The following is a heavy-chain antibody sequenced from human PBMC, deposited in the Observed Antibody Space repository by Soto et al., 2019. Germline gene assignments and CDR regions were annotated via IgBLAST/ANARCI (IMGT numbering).Heavy chain of an antibody. V-gene: IGHV3-7*03. CDR3: FLIAAAGSQIDH. Sequence: GGSLRLSCAASGFTFSNYWMTWVRQAPGKGLEWVANIKGDGTEKHYVDSVKGRFTISRDNVQNSLYLQMNSLRAEDTAIYYCFLIAAAGSQIDHWGPGILVTVSS. D-gene: IGHD6-13*01. CDR1: GFTFSNYW. J-gene: IGHJ4*02. CDR2: IKGDGTEK.